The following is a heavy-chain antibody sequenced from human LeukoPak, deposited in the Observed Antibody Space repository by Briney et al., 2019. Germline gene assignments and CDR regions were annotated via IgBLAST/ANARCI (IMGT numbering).Heavy chain of an antibody. CDR2: IRYDGSNK. Sequence: GGSLRLSCAASGFTFSSYSMNWVRQAPGKGLEWVAFIRYDGSNKYYADSVKGRFTISRDNSKNTLYLQMNSLRAEDTAVYYCAKEGSSPFDYWGQGTLVTVSS. CDR1: GFTFSSYS. V-gene: IGHV3-30*02. D-gene: IGHD3-10*01. J-gene: IGHJ4*02. CDR3: AKEGSSPFDY.